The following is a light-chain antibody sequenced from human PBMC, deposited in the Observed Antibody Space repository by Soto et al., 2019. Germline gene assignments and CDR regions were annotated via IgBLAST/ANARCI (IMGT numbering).Light chain of an antibody. CDR3: SSYTSSSPCV. CDR1: SSDVGGYNY. CDR2: EVS. V-gene: IGLV2-14*01. J-gene: IGLJ1*01. Sequence: QSALTQPASVSGSPGQSITISCTGTSSDVGGYNYVSWYQQHPGKAPKLMIYEVSNRPSGVSNRLSGSKSGNTASLNISGLQAEDEADYYCSSYTSSSPCVFGTGTKLTVL.